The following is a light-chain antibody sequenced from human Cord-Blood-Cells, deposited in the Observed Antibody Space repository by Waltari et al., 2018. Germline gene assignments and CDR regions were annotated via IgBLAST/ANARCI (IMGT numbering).Light chain of an antibody. CDR2: EGS. J-gene: IGLJ1*01. V-gene: IGLV2-23*01. Sequence: QSALTQPASVSGSPGQSLTLPCTGTSSDVGSYNLASWYQQHPGKAPKLMIYEGSKRPSGVSNRFSGSKSGNTASLTISGLQAEDEADYYCCSYAGSSTFVFGTGTKVTVL. CDR3: CSYAGSSTFV. CDR1: SSDVGSYNL.